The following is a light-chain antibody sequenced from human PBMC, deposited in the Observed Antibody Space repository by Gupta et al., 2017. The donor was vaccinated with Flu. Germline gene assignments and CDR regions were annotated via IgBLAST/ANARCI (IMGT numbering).Light chain of an antibody. J-gene: IGKJ4*01. CDR3: QQYERSPLT. V-gene: IGKV3-20*01. CDR1: QSLSRGS. Sequence: ERATLSCRASQSLSRGSLAWYQQRPGQAPRLIIHGVSSRATGIPDRFSGSGSGTDFTLTISSLEPEDFAVYYCQQYERSPLTFGGGTKVEIK. CDR2: GVS.